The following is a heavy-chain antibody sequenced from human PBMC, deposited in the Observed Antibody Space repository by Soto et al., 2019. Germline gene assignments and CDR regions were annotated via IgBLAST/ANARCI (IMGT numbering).Heavy chain of an antibody. CDR3: ARGSWHYYYDSSGTELDY. Sequence: VASVKVSCKASGGTFSSYAISWVRQAPGQGLEWMGGIIPIFGTANYAQKFKGRVTITADESTSTAYMKLSSLRSEDTAVYYCARGSWHYYYDSSGTELDYWGQGTLVTVSS. D-gene: IGHD3-22*01. CDR1: GGTFSSYA. J-gene: IGHJ4*02. V-gene: IGHV1-69*13. CDR2: IIPIFGTA.